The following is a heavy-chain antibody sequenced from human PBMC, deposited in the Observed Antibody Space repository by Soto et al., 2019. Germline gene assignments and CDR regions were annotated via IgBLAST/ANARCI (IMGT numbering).Heavy chain of an antibody. J-gene: IGHJ6*02. CDR3: ATLSYYYYYGMDV. CDR2: IKQDGGEK. Sequence: PGVSLRLSCAASGFTFSTYSMTWVRQAPGKGLEWVANIKQDGGEKFYVDSVKGRFTVSRDNAKNSLYLQMNSLRTEDTAVYYCATLSYYYYYGMDVWGQGTTVTVSS. CDR1: GFTFSTYS. V-gene: IGHV3-7*03.